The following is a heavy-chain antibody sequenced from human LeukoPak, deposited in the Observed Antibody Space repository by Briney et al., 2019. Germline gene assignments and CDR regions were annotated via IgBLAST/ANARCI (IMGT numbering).Heavy chain of an antibody. CDR3: ARCHLNWGRGFIDY. V-gene: IGHV3-23*01. CDR2: ISGSGSST. CDR1: GFTFLSSA. D-gene: IGHD7-27*01. Sequence: GGSLRLSCAASGFTFLSSAMGSVRRAPGRGLEWVSAISGSGSSTYYADSVEGRFTISRDNSKNTLYLQMNSLRAEDTAVYYCARCHLNWGRGFIDYWGQGTLVTVSS. J-gene: IGHJ4*02.